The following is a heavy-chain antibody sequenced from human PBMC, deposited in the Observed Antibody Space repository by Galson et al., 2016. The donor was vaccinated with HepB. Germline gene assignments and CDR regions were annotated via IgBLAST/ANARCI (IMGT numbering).Heavy chain of an antibody. CDR1: GFTVSSNY. Sequence: SLRLSCAASGFTVSSNYLSWVRQAPGKGLEYDSSISSDGGGTYYADSVKGRFTISRDNSKNTLFLQMRSLRAEDTAVYYCVKREAGYYYGDWGQGTLVTVSS. V-gene: IGHV3-64D*06. J-gene: IGHJ1*01. CDR2: ISSDGGGT. CDR3: VKREAGYYYGD. D-gene: IGHD3-10*01.